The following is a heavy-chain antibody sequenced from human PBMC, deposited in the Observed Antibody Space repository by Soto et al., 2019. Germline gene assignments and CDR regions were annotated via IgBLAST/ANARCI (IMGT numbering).Heavy chain of an antibody. CDR3: ASRFYYDSSGYPDAFDI. Sequence: GASVKVSCKASGYTFTSYYMHWVRQAPGQGLEWMGIINPSGGSTSYAQKFQGRVTMTRDTSTSTVYMGLSSLRSEDTAVYYCASRFYYDSSGYPDAFDIWGQGTMVTVSS. D-gene: IGHD3-22*01. CDR2: INPSGGST. CDR1: GYTFTSYY. V-gene: IGHV1-46*01. J-gene: IGHJ3*02.